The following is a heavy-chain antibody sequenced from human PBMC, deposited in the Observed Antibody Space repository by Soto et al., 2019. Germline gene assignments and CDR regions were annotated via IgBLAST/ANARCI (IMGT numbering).Heavy chain of an antibody. CDR2: INYSGSA. J-gene: IGHJ6*03. V-gene: IGHV4-39*01. CDR3: ASLRPTEMYYYYYMDV. Sequence: SETLSLTCTVSGGSISSSSYYWGWVRQPPGKGLEWIGAINYSGSANYNPSHKSRITISVDTSKNQFSLKLSSVTAADTAVYYCASLRPTEMYYYYYMDVWGKGTTVTVSS. D-gene: IGHD2-21*02. CDR1: GGSISSSSYY.